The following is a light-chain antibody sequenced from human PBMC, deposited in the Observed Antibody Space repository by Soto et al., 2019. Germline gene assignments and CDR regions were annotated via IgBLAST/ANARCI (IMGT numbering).Light chain of an antibody. CDR2: GIS. CDR1: QSVNSN. CDR3: QQGGNWPLT. J-gene: IGKJ5*01. Sequence: EIVMTQSPATLSVSPGERATLSCRASQSVNSNYLAWYQQKPGQAPRLLIYGISKRATDIPDRFSGSGSGTEFTLTISSLQPEDFAIYYCQQGGNWPLTFGQGTRLEIK. V-gene: IGKV3D-15*01.